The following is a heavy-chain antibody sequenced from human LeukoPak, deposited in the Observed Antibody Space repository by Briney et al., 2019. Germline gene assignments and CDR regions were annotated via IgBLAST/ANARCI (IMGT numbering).Heavy chain of an antibody. Sequence: GGSLRLSCAASEFTFSSYGMHWVRQAPGKGLEWVAVISYDGSNKYYADSVKGRFTISRDNSKNTLYLQMNSLRAEDTAVYYCAKDGTVYDSSGYYDYWGQGTLVTVSS. CDR2: ISYDGSNK. J-gene: IGHJ4*02. CDR1: EFTFSSYG. D-gene: IGHD3-22*01. CDR3: AKDGTVYDSSGYYDY. V-gene: IGHV3-30*18.